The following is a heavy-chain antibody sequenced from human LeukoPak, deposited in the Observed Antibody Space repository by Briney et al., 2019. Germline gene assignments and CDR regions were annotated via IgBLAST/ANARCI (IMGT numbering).Heavy chain of an antibody. CDR2: INPNSGGT. D-gene: IGHD5-12*01. V-gene: IGHV1-2*02. CDR3: ARRYSGYESLGYYYYMDV. J-gene: IGHJ6*03. Sequence: ASVKVSCKASGYIFTNYGINWVRQAPGQGLEWMGWINPNSGGTNYAQKFQGRVTMTRDTSISTAYMELSRLRSDDTAVYYCARRYSGYESLGYYYYMDVWGKGTTVTVSS. CDR1: GYIFTNYG.